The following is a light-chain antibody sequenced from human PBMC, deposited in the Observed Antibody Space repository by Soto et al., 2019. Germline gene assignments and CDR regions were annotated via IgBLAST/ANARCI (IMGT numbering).Light chain of an antibody. V-gene: IGLV4-69*01. CDR3: QTWGTGIPV. J-gene: IGLJ2*01. Sequence: QLLLTQSPSASASLGASVKLTCTLTSGHSTYSIAWHQQQPEKGPRYLMKVNSDGSHFKGDGIPDRFSGSSSGAERFLTISSLQSEDEADYYCQTWGTGIPVFGGGTKLTVL. CDR1: SGHSTYS. CDR2: VNSDGSH.